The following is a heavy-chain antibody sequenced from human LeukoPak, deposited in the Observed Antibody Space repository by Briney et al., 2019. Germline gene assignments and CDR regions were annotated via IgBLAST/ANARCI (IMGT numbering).Heavy chain of an antibody. J-gene: IGHJ6*02. D-gene: IGHD2-2*01. CDR2: IRHDGSET. CDR3: ARVHPYCSSTSCYDYYYYGMDV. Sequence: GGSLRLSCAASGFPFSSYWMSWVRQAPGKGLEWVANIRHDGSETYYVDSLRGRFTISRDNSKNTLYLQMNSLRAENTAVYYCARVHPYCSSTSCYDYYYYGMDVWGQGTTVTVSS. CDR1: GFPFSSYW. V-gene: IGHV3-7*01.